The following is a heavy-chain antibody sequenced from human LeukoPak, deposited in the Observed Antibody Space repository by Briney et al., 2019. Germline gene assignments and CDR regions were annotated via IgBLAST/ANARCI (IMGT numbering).Heavy chain of an antibody. CDR2: VSGSGGNT. CDR1: GFSFGTYA. J-gene: IGHJ4*02. D-gene: IGHD3-22*01. CDR3: TKGGVVSAFGY. Sequence: PGGSLRLSCAASGFSFGTYAMTWVRQAPGKGLECVSTVSGSGGNTYYTASVKGRFTISRDNSKNTLFLQMSSLRAEDTALYYCTKGGVVSAFGYWGQGGLVTVSS. V-gene: IGHV3-23*01.